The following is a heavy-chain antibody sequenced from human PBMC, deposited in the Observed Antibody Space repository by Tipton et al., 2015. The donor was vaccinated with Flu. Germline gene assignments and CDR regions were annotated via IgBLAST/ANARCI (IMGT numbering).Heavy chain of an antibody. Sequence: TLSLTCIVSGDSISSSSSYWGWLRQPPGKGLEWIGNIYYSGSTYYNPSLKSRVTISVDTSKNQFSLKLNSVTAADTAVYFRARDRVAVTGSFDYWGQGTLVAVSS. J-gene: IGHJ4*02. CDR1: GDSISSSSSY. V-gene: IGHV4-39*07. CDR3: ARDRVAVTGSFDY. CDR2: IYYSGST. D-gene: IGHD6-19*01.